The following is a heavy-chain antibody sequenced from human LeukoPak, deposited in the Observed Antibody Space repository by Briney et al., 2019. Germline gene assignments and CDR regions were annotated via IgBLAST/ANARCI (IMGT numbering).Heavy chain of an antibody. J-gene: IGHJ5*02. Sequence: SETLSLTCTVSGGSISSSSYYWGWLRQPPGKGLEWIGSIYYSGSTYYNPSLKSRVTISVDTSKNQFSLKLSSVTAADTAVYYCARGGDIVVVPAARKGWFDPWGQGNLVTVSS. CDR1: GGSISSSSYY. CDR3: ARGGDIVVVPAARKGWFDP. V-gene: IGHV4-39*07. D-gene: IGHD2-2*01. CDR2: IYYSGST.